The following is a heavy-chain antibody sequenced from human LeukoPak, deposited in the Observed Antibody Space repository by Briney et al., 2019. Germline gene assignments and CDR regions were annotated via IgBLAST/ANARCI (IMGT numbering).Heavy chain of an antibody. CDR3: ARVPRAIRVPAAATDY. V-gene: IGHV4-31*03. Sequence: SQTLSLTCTVSGGSISSGAYYWSWIRQHPGKGLEWIGYVYYSGSTYYNPSLKSRVTISVDTSKNQFSLKLSSVTAADTAVYYCARVPRAIRVPAAATDYWGQGTLVTVSS. J-gene: IGHJ4*02. D-gene: IGHD2-2*01. CDR1: GGSISSGAYY. CDR2: VYYSGST.